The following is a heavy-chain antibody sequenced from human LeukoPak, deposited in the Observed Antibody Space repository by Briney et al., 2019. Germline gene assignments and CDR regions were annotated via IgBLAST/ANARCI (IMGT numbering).Heavy chain of an antibody. J-gene: IGHJ4*02. CDR2: ISAYNGNT. CDR3: ARDHDYVWGSYRYPLDS. CDR1: GYTFTSYG. Sequence: ASVKVSCKASGYTFTSYGISWVRQAPGQGLEWMGWISAYNGNTNYAQKLQGRVTMTTDTSTSTAYMEMRSLRSDDTAVYSCARDHDYVWGSYRYPLDSWGSGTLVTVSS. V-gene: IGHV1-18*01. D-gene: IGHD3-16*02.